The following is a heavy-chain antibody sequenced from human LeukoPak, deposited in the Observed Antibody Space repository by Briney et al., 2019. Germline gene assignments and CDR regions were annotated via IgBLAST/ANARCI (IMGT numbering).Heavy chain of an antibody. CDR1: GGSISSYY. V-gene: IGHV4-59*01. Sequence: PSETLSLTCTVSGGSISSYYWSWIRQPPGKGLEWIGYIYYSGSTNYNPSLKRRVTISVETSKNQFSLKLSSVTAADTAVYYCARGYSRAFDIWGQGTMVTVSS. CDR2: IYYSGST. D-gene: IGHD4-11*01. CDR3: ARGYSRAFDI. J-gene: IGHJ3*02.